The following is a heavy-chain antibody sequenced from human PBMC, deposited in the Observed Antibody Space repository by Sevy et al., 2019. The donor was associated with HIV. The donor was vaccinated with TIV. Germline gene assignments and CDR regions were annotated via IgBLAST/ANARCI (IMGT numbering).Heavy chain of an antibody. D-gene: IGHD2-15*01. CDR3: ARGHGDYCSAVSCYPDDGMDV. Sequence: SETLSLTCTVSGDSISSYYWSWIRQPAGKGLEWIGRIYTTGSPNYNPSLNSRVTMSVDTSKNRFSLKLTSVTAADTAVYYCARGHGDYCSAVSCYPDDGMDVWGQGTTVTVSS. J-gene: IGHJ6*02. CDR2: IYTTGSP. V-gene: IGHV4-4*07. CDR1: GDSISSYY.